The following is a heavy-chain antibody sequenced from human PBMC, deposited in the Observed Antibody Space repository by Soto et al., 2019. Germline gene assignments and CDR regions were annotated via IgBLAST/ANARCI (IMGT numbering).Heavy chain of an antibody. V-gene: IGHV2-26*01. CDR2: IFSNDEK. CDR1: GFSLSNARMG. Sequence: QVTLKKSGPVLVKPTETLTLTCTVSGFSLSNARMGVSWIRQPPGKALEWLAHIFSNDEKSYSTSLKSRLTISKDTSKSQVVLTMTNMDPVDTATYYCARIIMVRGVYNWFDPWGQGTLVTVSS. CDR3: ARIIMVRGVYNWFDP. D-gene: IGHD3-10*01. J-gene: IGHJ5*02.